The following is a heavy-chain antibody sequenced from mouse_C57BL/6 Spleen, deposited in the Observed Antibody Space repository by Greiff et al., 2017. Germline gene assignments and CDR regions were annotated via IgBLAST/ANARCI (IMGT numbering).Heavy chain of an antibody. Sequence: QVQLQQSGPELVKPGASVKISCKASGYAFSSSWMNWVKQRPGKGLEWIGRIYPGDGDTNYNGKFKGKATLTADKSSSTAYMQLSSLTSEDSAVYFCARTSDYYYAMDYWGQGTSVTVSS. V-gene: IGHV1-82*01. D-gene: IGHD2-4*01. J-gene: IGHJ4*01. CDR3: ARTSDYYYAMDY. CDR1: GYAFSSSW. CDR2: IYPGDGDT.